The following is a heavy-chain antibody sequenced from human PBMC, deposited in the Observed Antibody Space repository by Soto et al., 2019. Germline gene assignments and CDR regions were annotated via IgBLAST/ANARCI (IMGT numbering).Heavy chain of an antibody. V-gene: IGHV4-59*01. CDR1: GGSIRSYY. D-gene: IGHD2-15*01. CDR3: ARLIVVAATKYGMDV. Sequence: SVTLALTCTVSGGSIRSYYWSWIRQPPGKGLEWIGYIYYSGSTNYNPSLKSRVTISVDTSKNQFSLKLSSVTAADTAVYYCARLIVVAATKYGMDVWGQGTTVTVSS. CDR2: IYYSGST. J-gene: IGHJ6*02.